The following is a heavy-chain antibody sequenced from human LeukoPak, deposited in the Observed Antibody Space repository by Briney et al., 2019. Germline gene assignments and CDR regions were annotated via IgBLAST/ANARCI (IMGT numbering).Heavy chain of an antibody. CDR3: ARHALGYSNTFYY. V-gene: IGHV4-39*01. Sequence: PSETLSLTCTVSGRSISSSSYYWGWIRQPPGKGLEWFRSIYYSGSTYYSPSHKSRVTISVDTSKNQCSLKLSSVTAADTAVYYWARHALGYSNTFYYWGKGTLVTVSS. J-gene: IGHJ4*02. CDR2: IYYSGST. D-gene: IGHD6-13*01. CDR1: GRSISSSSYY.